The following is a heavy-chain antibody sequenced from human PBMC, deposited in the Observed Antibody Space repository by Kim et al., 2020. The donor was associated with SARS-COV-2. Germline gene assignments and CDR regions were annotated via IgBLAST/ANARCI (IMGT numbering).Heavy chain of an antibody. J-gene: IGHJ4*02. D-gene: IGHD6-19*01. Sequence: SETLSLTCAVYGGSLSGYYWSWTRQPQGKGLVWIGEFNHSGRTNYNQSLKRRVTISVDTYKNHFYLQLSSVTAADTAVYYCGRAGSGWRGPHKDYLGQVTLVFVSS. V-gene: IGHV4-34*01. CDR2: FNHSGRT. CDR3: GRAGSGWRGPHKDY. CDR1: GGSLSGYY.